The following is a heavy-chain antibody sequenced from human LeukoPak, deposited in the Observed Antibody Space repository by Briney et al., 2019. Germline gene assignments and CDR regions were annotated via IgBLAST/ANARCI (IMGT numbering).Heavy chain of an antibody. Sequence: PSETLSLTCAVYGGSFSGYYWSWIRQPPGKGLEWIGEINHSGSTNYNPSLKSRVTISVDTSKNQFSLKLSSVTAADTAVYYCARGGYYDSSGYSYWGQGTLVTVSS. CDR2: INHSGST. J-gene: IGHJ4*02. CDR3: ARGGYYDSSGYSY. D-gene: IGHD3-22*01. CDR1: GGSFSGYY. V-gene: IGHV4-34*01.